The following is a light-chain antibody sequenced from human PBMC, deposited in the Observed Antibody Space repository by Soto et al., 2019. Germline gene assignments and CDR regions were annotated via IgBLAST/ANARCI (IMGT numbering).Light chain of an antibody. J-gene: IGLJ2*01. CDR3: QVWDTSPDHVI. CDR2: DDS. CDR1: DIEGRV. Sequence: SYELTQAPSMSVAPGQTATITCGGNDIEGRVVHWYQQGPGQAPVLVVFDDSVRPSGIPERFSGASSGNTATLTITRVEAGDEADYYCQVWDTSPDHVIFGGGTKLTVL. V-gene: IGLV3-21*02.